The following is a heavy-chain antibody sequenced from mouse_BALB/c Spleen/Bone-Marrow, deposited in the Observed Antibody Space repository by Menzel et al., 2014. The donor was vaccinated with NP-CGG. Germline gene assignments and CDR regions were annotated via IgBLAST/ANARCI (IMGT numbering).Heavy chain of an antibody. CDR3: ARLNYYGSLFV. D-gene: IGHD1-1*01. J-gene: IGHJ1*01. CDR2: INPDSSTI. CDR1: GFDFSGYW. V-gene: IGHV4-1*02. Sequence: EVHLVEFGGGLVQPGGSLKLSCAASGFDFSGYWMSWVRQAPGKGLEWIGEINPDSSTINNTPSLKDKFIISRDNAKNTLYLQMSKVRSEDTALYYCARLNYYGSLFVWGAGTTVTVSS.